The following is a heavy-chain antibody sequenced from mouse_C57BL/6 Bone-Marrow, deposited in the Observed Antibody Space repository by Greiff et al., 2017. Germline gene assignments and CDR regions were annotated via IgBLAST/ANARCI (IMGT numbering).Heavy chain of an antibody. CDR1: GYTFTSYW. CDR2: IYPGSGST. J-gene: IGHJ2*01. D-gene: IGHD1-1*01. Sequence: QVQLQQPGAELVKPGASVKMSCKASGYTFTSYWITWVKQRPGQGLEWIGDIYPGSGSTNYNEKFKSKATLTVDTSSSTAYMQISILTSEDSAVYYCARWNYYGSSYNYWGQGTTLTVSS. CDR3: ARWNYYGSSYNY. V-gene: IGHV1-55*01.